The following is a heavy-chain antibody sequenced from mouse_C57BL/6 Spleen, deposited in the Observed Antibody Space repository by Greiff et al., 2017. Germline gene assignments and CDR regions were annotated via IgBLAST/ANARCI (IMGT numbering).Heavy chain of an antibody. CDR3: ARSGYGNYLYYYAMDY. V-gene: IGHV1-53*01. CDR2: INPSNGGT. CDR1: GYTFTSYW. Sequence: QVQLQQPGTELVKPGASVKLSCKASGYTFTSYWMHWVKQRPGQGLEWIGNINPSNGGTNYNEKFKSKATLTVDKSSSTAYMQLSSLTSEDSAVYYCARSGYGNYLYYYAMDYWGQGTSVTVSS. D-gene: IGHD2-1*01. J-gene: IGHJ4*01.